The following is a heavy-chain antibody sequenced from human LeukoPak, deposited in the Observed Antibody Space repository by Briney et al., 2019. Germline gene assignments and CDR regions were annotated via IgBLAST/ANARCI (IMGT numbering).Heavy chain of an antibody. D-gene: IGHD3-10*01. J-gene: IGHJ4*02. CDR2: ISAYNGNT. Sequence: ASVKVSCKASGYTFTSYSISWVRQAPGQGLEWMGWISAYNGNTNYAQKLQGRVTMTTDTSTSTAYMELRSLRSDDTAVYYCARVGAFGELLSEGDYWGQGTLVTVSS. CDR1: GYTFTSYS. CDR3: ARVGAFGELLSEGDY. V-gene: IGHV1-18*04.